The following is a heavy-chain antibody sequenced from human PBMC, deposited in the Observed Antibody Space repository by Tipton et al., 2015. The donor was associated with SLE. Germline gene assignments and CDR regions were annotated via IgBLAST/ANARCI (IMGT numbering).Heavy chain of an antibody. CDR2: IYHSGST. CDR3: ARVGDDFWSGFGYYYYMDV. V-gene: IGHV4-38-2*02. D-gene: IGHD3-3*01. Sequence: LRLSCTVSGGSISSYYWSWIRQPPGKGLEWIGSIYHSGSTYYNPSLKSRVTISVDTSKNQFSLKLSSVTAADTAVYCCARVGDDFWSGFGYYYYMDVWGKGTTVTVSS. CDR1: GGSISSYY. J-gene: IGHJ6*03.